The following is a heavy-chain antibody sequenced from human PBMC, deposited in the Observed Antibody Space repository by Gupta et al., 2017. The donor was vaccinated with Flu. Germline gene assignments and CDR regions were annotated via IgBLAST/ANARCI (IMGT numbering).Heavy chain of an antibody. CDR3: ARGHWDS. CDR2: ISISGVP. V-gene: IGHV3-48*03. J-gene: IGHJ4*02. Sequence: EVQLVESGGGLVQPGGSLRLSCAASGFTFSYHDLSWDRQAPGKGLECVSFISISGVPYYTDSVKGCFTISRDNAKNSVYLQMDSLRAEYTALYYCARGHWDSWGQGTLGNVSS. CDR1: GFTFSYHD.